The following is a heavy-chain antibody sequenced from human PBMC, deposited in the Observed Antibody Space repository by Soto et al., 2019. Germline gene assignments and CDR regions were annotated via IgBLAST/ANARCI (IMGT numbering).Heavy chain of an antibody. V-gene: IGHV3-13*01. CDR3: ARGRSFSYDSTPPPMFDP. CDR2: IGTLSDT. Sequence: GGSLRLSCAGSGFTFSTFDIHWVRQAPGKGLEWVSGIGTLSDTFYAASVQGRFTISRQNAKNSVYLQMNSLRAGDTAFYYCARGRSFSYDSTPPPMFDPWGQGTLVTVSS. D-gene: IGHD3-10*01. CDR1: GFTFSTFD. J-gene: IGHJ5*02.